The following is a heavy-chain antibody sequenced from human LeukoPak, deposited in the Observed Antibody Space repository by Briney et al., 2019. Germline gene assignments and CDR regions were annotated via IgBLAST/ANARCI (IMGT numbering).Heavy chain of an antibody. D-gene: IGHD3-10*01. J-gene: IGHJ4*02. CDR3: ARAKAWFGELPKSPFDY. CDR2: IYHSGST. CDR1: GASISSYY. V-gene: IGHV4-38-2*02. Sequence: PSETLSLTCTVSGASISSYYWSWIRQPPGKGLEWIGSIYHSGSTYYNPSLKSRVTISVDTSKNQFSLKLSSVTAADTAVYYCARAKAWFGELPKSPFDYWGQGTLVTVSS.